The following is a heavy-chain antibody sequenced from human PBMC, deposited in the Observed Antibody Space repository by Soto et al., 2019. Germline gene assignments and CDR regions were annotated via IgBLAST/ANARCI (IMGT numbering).Heavy chain of an antibody. CDR2: IIPIYGTT. CDR1: GGTFSKYA. CDR3: ARALPLGDLFLFFDI. V-gene: IGHV1-69*01. Sequence: QVQLVQSGAEVKKPGSSVKVSCKTSGGTFSKYAITWVRQAPGQGLEWMGGIIPIYGTTNFAQKIQGRVPISADEPTSTAYMELISRISDDTTEYYWARALPLGDLFLFFDIWGQGTMVTVSS. D-gene: IGHD3-16*01. J-gene: IGHJ3*02.